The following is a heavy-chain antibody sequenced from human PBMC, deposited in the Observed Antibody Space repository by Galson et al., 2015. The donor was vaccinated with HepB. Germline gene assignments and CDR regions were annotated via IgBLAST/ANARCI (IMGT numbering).Heavy chain of an antibody. V-gene: IGHV4/OR15-8*01. D-gene: IGHD5-24*01. CDR3: ARDLIRDGASYYFDY. Sequence: SETLSLTCAVSGASIRTLDWWSWVRQSPGKRLEWIGQIYHSGDANYNPSFKSRVTMSVDTSKNQFSLKLSSVTAADTAIYYCARDLIRDGASYYFDYWGQGTLVTVSS. CDR1: GASIRTLDW. J-gene: IGHJ4*02. CDR2: IYHSGDA.